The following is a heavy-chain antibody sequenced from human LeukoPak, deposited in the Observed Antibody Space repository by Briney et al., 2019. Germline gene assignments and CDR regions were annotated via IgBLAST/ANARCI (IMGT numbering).Heavy chain of an antibody. V-gene: IGHV4-34*01. CDR2: INHSGST. CDR1: GFTFSSYS. D-gene: IGHD3-3*01. Sequence: GSLRLSCAASGFTFSSYSMNWVRQPPGKGLEWIGEINHSGSTNYNPSLKSRVTISVDTSKNQFSLKLSSVTAADTAVYYCARDQTGITIFGVAPRGWFDPWGQGTLVTVSS. CDR3: ARDQTGITIFGVAPRGWFDP. J-gene: IGHJ5*02.